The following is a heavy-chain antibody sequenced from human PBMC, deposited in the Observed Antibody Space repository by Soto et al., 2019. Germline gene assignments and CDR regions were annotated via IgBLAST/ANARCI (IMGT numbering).Heavy chain of an antibody. CDR1: GGSISSGGYP. V-gene: IGHV4-30-4*07. D-gene: IGHD3-10*01. CDR2: IYYSGST. Sequence: SETLSLTCAVSGGSISSGGYPWSWIRQPPGKGLEWIGYIYYSGSTNYNPSLKSRVTISVDTSKNQFSLKLNSMTAADTAVYCCARHNYGSGRTYFDDWGKGSLVTVAS. J-gene: IGHJ4*02. CDR3: ARHNYGSGRTYFDD.